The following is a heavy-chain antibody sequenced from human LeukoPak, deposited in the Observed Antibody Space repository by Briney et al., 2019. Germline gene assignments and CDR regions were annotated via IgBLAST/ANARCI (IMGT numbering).Heavy chain of an antibody. Sequence: VASVKVSCKASGYTFTGYYMHCVRQAPGQGLEWMGWINPNSGGTNYAQKFQGRVTMTRDTSISTAYMELSRLRSDDTAVYYCARDADFWSGYYLRDYWGQGTLVTVSS. D-gene: IGHD3-3*01. V-gene: IGHV1-2*02. CDR3: ARDADFWSGYYLRDY. CDR1: GYTFTGYY. J-gene: IGHJ4*02. CDR2: INPNSGGT.